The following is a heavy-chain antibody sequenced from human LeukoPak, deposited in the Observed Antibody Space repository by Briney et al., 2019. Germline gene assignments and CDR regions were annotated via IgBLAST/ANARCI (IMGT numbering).Heavy chain of an antibody. CDR1: GFTFSSYS. CDR2: ISSSSSYI. J-gene: IGHJ4*02. Sequence: PGGSLRLSCAASGFTFSSYSMNWVRQAPGKGLEWVSSISSSSSYIHYADSVKGRFTISRDNAKNSLYLQMNSLRAEDTAVYYCAREARRDGYNWFSEWGQGTLVTVSS. CDR3: AREARRDGYNWFSE. D-gene: IGHD5-24*01. V-gene: IGHV3-21*01.